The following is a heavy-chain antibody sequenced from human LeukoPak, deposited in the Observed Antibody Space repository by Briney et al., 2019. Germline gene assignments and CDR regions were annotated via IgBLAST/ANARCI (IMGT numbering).Heavy chain of an antibody. J-gene: IGHJ3*02. Sequence: PSETLSLTCAVSGGSISSGGYSWSWIRQPPGKGLEWIGYIYYSGSTYYNPSLKSRVTISVDTSKNQFSLKLSSVTAADTAVYYCARDLYSSRTNDVFVIGAKGTVVSVFS. CDR2: IYYSGST. V-gene: IGHV4-30-4*07. D-gene: IGHD6-13*01. CDR3: ARDLYSSRTNDVFVI. CDR1: GGSISSGGYS.